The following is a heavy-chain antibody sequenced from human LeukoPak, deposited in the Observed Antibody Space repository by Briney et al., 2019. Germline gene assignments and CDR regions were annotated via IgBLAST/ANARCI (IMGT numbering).Heavy chain of an antibody. V-gene: IGHV1-69*06. Sequence: GSSVKVSCKASGGTFSSYAISWVRRAPGQGLEWMGGIIPIFGTANYAQKFQGRVTITADKSTSTAYMELSSLRSEDTAVYYCARQRVGAVAGNAFDIWGQGTMVTVSS. D-gene: IGHD6-19*01. CDR2: IIPIFGTA. CDR1: GGTFSSYA. CDR3: ARQRVGAVAGNAFDI. J-gene: IGHJ3*02.